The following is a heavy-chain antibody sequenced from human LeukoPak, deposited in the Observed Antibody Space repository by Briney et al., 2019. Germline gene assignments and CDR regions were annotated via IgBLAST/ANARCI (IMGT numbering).Heavy chain of an antibody. D-gene: IGHD3-10*01. CDR2: ISGSSSYI. V-gene: IGHV3-21*01. CDR1: GFIFSSYS. CDR3: ATERPDSRVLDY. Sequence: GGSLRLSCAASGFIFSSYSMNWVRQAPGKGLEWVSSISGSSSYIYYADSVKGRFTISRDNSKDTLYLQMNSLRVEDSAVYYCATERPDSRVLDYWGQGLVVTVSS. J-gene: IGHJ4*02.